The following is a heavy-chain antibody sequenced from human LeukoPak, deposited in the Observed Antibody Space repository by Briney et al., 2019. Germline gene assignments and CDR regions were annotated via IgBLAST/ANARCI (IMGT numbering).Heavy chain of an antibody. D-gene: IGHD2-8*01. V-gene: IGHV3-11*01. CDR2: ISHSGRTM. CDR1: GFTFSDYY. J-gene: IGHJ6*03. CDR3: ARGSIVRGNIGNDMDV. Sequence: GGSLRLSCAASGFTFSDYYMGWIRQAPGKGLEWVSYISHSGRTMYYADSVKGRFTISRDNAKNSLYLQMNSLRAGDTAVYYCARGSIVRGNIGNDMDVWGKGTTVTVSS.